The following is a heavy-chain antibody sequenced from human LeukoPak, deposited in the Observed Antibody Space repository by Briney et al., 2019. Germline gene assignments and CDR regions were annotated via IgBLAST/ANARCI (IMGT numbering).Heavy chain of an antibody. V-gene: IGHV3-53*01. CDR1: GVTVSSNY. CDR2: IYWTGKT. D-gene: IGHD3-10*01. J-gene: IGHJ6*04. Sequence: PGGSLRLSCAAPGVTVSSNYTRWVRQAPGKGLEWVSLIYWTGKTYYADSVKGRFTIMGDNSKNSVYLQMNSLRAEDTAVYYCARDRGFGELDVWGKGTTVIVSS. CDR3: ARDRGFGELDV.